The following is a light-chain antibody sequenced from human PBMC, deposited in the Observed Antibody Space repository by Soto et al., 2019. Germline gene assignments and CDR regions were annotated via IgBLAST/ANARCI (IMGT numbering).Light chain of an antibody. CDR2: SAS. V-gene: IGKV1-27*01. CDR1: HGIRNY. CDR3: QQAKTAPLT. Sequence: DIQMTQSPSSLAASVGDRVTITCRASHGIRNYLVWYQQKPGKPPKPLIFSASTLQSGVPSRFSGSGSGTHFTLTIRSLQPEGVASYYCQQAKTAPLTFGGGTRVEL. J-gene: IGKJ4*01.